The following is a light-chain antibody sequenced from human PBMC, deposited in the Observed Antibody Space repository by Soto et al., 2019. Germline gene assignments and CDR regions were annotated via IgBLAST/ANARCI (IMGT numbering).Light chain of an antibody. CDR3: CSYAGSYTFV. CDR2: DVS. CDR1: SSGVGGYNY. Sequence: QSVLTQPRSVSGSPGQSVTISCTGTSSGVGGYNYVSWYQQHPGKAPKLTIYDVSNRPSWVPDRISGSKSGNTASLTISGLQPEDEADYYCCSYAGSYTFVFGTGTKLTVL. J-gene: IGLJ1*01. V-gene: IGLV2-11*01.